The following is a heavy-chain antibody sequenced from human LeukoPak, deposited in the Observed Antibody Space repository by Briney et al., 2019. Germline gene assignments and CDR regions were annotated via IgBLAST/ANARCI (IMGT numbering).Heavy chain of an antibody. J-gene: IGHJ4*02. CDR2: IYTSGST. Sequence: SQTLPLTCTVSGGSISSGSYYWSWIRQPAGKGLEWIGRIYTSGSTNYNPSLKSRVTISVDTSKNQFSLKLSSVTAADTAVYYCARGYYGSGSYYLHDYWGQGTLVTVSS. V-gene: IGHV4-61*02. D-gene: IGHD3-10*01. CDR3: ARGYYGSGSYYLHDY. CDR1: GGSISSGSYY.